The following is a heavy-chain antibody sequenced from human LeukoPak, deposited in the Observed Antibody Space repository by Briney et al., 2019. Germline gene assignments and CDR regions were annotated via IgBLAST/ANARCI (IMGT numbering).Heavy chain of an antibody. Sequence: ASVKVSCKASGYTFTGYYMHWVRQAPGQGLEWMGWINPNSGGTNYAQKFQGRVTMTRDTSISTAYMELSRLRSDDTAVYYCARDYSSSWGDYYYYMDVWGKGTTVTVSS. D-gene: IGHD6-13*01. J-gene: IGHJ6*03. CDR3: ARDYSSSWGDYYYYMDV. V-gene: IGHV1-2*02. CDR1: GYTFTGYY. CDR2: INPNSGGT.